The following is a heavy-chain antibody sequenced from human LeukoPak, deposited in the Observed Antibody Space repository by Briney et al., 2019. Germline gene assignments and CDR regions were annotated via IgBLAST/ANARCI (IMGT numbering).Heavy chain of an antibody. D-gene: IGHD3-9*01. CDR3: ARDGRAPPTSYDILTGYYNDAFDI. Sequence: ASVKVSCKASGYTFTGYYMHWVRQAPGQGLEWMGWINPNSGGTNYAQKFQGRVTMTRDTSISTAYMELSRLRSDDTAVYYCARDGRAPPTSYDILTGYYNDAFDIWGQGTMVTVSS. CDR2: INPNSGGT. J-gene: IGHJ3*02. CDR1: GYTFTGYY. V-gene: IGHV1-2*02.